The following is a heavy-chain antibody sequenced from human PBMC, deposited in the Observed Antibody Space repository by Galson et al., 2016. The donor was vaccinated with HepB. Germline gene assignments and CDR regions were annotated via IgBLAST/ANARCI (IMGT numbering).Heavy chain of an antibody. J-gene: IGHJ5*02. V-gene: IGHV4-59*01. CDR2: IYYNGSP. CDR1: GGSISSYH. CDR3: ARGEWQVRGYNWFDT. Sequence: SETLSLTCTVSGGSISSYHWSWIRQPPGKGLGWIGDIYYNGSPKYNPSLKSRVSISLHTSKNEISLNLNSLTTADTAVYYCARGEWQVRGYNWFDTWGQGTLVTVSS. D-gene: IGHD3-10*01.